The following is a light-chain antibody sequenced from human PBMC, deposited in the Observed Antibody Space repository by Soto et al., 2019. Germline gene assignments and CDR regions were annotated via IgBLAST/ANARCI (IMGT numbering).Light chain of an antibody. CDR1: QGITNY. V-gene: IGKV1-27*01. J-gene: IGKJ3*01. Sequence: DIQMTQSPSALSATVGDRVTITCRASQGITNYLAWYQQKPGKVPKLLIYAASTLQSGVPSRFSGSGSGTDFTLTISSLQPEDVATYYCQKYNCAPFTFGPGTKVNIK. CDR3: QKYNCAPFT. CDR2: AAS.